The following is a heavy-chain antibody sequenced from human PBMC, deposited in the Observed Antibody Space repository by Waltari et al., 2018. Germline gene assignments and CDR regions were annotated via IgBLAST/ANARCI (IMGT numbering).Heavy chain of an antibody. V-gene: IGHV4-34*01. CDR3: ARWSSYQLLLSTTYYYYGMDV. D-gene: IGHD2-2*01. Sequence: QVQLQQWGAGLLKPSETLSLTCAVYGGSFSGYYWSWIRQPPGKGLEWIGEINHSGSTNYNPALKSRVTISVDTSKNQFSLKLSSVTAADTAVYYCARWSSYQLLLSTTYYYYGMDVWGQGTTVTVSS. CDR2: INHSGST. J-gene: IGHJ6*02. CDR1: GGSFSGYY.